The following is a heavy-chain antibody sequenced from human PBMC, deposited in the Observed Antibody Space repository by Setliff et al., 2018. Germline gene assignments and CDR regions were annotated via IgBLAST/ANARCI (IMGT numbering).Heavy chain of an antibody. V-gene: IGHV3-30-3*01. J-gene: IGHJ4*02. CDR3: AKDSLSGWSAVDY. CDR1: GFTFTNYI. Sequence: PGGSLRLSCAASGFTFTNYIIHWVRQAPGKGLEWVAVMSLDETNKYYADSVKGRFTISRDDSKNTLYLQMNSLRPEDTAVYYCAKDSLSGWSAVDYWGQGTLVTVSS. CDR2: MSLDETNK. D-gene: IGHD6-19*01.